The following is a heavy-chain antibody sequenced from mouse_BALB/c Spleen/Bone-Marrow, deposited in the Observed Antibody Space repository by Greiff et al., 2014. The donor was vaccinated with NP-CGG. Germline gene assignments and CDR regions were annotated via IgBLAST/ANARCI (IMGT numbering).Heavy chain of an antibody. CDR2: INPSTAYT. J-gene: IGHJ4*01. V-gene: IGHV1-7*01. D-gene: IGHD2-1*01. CDR1: GYTFINYW. CDR3: ARGNYEAMDY. Sequence: VQLQQSGAELAKPGASVKMSCKASGYTFINYWIHWVKQRSGQGLEWIGHINPSTAYTAYNQKFQDKTTLTADKSSSTAYMQLSSLTSEDSAVCYCARGNYEAMDYWGQGNSVTVSS.